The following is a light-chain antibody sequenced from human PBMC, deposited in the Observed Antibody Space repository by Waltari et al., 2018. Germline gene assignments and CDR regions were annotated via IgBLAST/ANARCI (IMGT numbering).Light chain of an antibody. Sequence: DIHMTQSPSTLSASVGDRVTITCRASQSFSSWLAWYQQKPGKAPKLLIYQASRLQTGXPSXXXGSESGTXATLTINXXQPDDFATYYCQQYNIYPRTYGQGTKVEIK. V-gene: IGKV1-5*03. CDR3: QQYNIYPRT. CDR1: QSFSSW. J-gene: IGKJ1*01. CDR2: QAS.